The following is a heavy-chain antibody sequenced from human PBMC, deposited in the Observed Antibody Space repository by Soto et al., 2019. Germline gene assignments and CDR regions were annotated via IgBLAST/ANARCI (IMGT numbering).Heavy chain of an antibody. J-gene: IGHJ3*02. CDR1: GYTFTASY. V-gene: IGHV1-46*01. CDR2: IDPSGGSQ. D-gene: IGHD1-26*01. CDR3: ARDSGHYYRSDAFDK. Sequence: QVQLVQSGAEVKKPGASVKVSCKASGYTFTASYMHWVRQAPGQGLEWMGIIDPSGGSQSYSQKFLGRDTMTRDTSTSTVYMELNSLRSEDTAVCYCARDSGHYYRSDAFDKWGQGTMVTVSS.